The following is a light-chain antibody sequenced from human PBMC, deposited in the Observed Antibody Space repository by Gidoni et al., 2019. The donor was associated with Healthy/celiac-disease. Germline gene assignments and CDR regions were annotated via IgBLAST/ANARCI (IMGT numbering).Light chain of an antibody. CDR1: QSVLYSSNNKNY. Sequence: DIVMTQSPAPLAVSLGERATINCKSSQSVLYSSNNKNYLAWYQQKQGQPPKLLIYWASTRESGVPDRFSGSGSGTDFTLTISSLQAEDVAVYYCQQYYSTPITFGQGTRLEIK. J-gene: IGKJ5*01. CDR3: QQYYSTPIT. V-gene: IGKV4-1*01. CDR2: WAS.